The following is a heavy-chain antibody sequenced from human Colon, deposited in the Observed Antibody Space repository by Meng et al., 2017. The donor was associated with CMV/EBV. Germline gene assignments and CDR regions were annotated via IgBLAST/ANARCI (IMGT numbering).Heavy chain of an antibody. CDR1: GGFIGSYY. D-gene: IGHD3-10*01. V-gene: IGHV4-59*01. CDR3: ARGMLPGVRDAFDI. CDR2: IYYNGNT. Sequence: GSLRLSCSVSGGFIGSYYWSWMRKPPGKGLECIGYIYYNGNTNLNPSLKSRATMSVDTSKNQFPLKLNSLTAADTAVYYCARGMLPGVRDAFDIWGPGTTVTVSS. J-gene: IGHJ3*02.